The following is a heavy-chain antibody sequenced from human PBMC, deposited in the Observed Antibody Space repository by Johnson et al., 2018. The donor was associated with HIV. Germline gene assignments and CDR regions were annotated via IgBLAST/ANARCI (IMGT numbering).Heavy chain of an antibody. CDR2: ISYDGRNK. J-gene: IGHJ3*02. D-gene: IGHD2-2*01. CDR3: AREGGDCSSTSCYQDAFDI. CDR1: GFTFSSYA. Sequence: VQLVESGGGVVQPGRSLRLSCAASGFTFSSYAMHWVRQAPGKGLEWVAVISYDGRNKYYADSVKGRFTISRDNSKNTLYLQMNRLTDEDAAVYYCAREGGDCSSTSCYQDAFDIWGQGTMVTVSS. V-gene: IGHV3-30*04.